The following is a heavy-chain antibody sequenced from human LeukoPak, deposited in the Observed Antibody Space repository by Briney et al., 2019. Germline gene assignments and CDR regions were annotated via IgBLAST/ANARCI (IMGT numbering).Heavy chain of an antibody. CDR1: GFIFSNYG. Sequence: GGSLRLSCTASGFIFSNYGMRWVRQPPGKGLEWVAFVHYDGNEKNYSESLGGRVTISRDNSKNTLYLQMNSLSAEDTAVYYCVQDTGVGDYWGQGTLVTVSS. J-gene: IGHJ4*02. V-gene: IGHV3-30*02. CDR3: VQDTGVGDY. CDR2: VHYDGNEK. D-gene: IGHD7-27*01.